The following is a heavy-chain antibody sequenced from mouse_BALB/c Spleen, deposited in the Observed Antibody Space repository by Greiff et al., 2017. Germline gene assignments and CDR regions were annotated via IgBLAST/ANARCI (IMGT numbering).Heavy chain of an antibody. D-gene: IGHD2-14*01. CDR3: AKNYYRYDGYYAMDY. J-gene: IGHJ4*01. Sequence: VQLKESGPDLVKPSQSLSLTCTVTGYSITSGYSWHWIRQFPGNKLEWMGYIHYSGSTNYNPSLKSRISITRDTSKNQFFLQLNSVTTEDTATYYCAKNYYRYDGYYAMDYWGQGTSVTVSS. CDR2: IHYSGST. V-gene: IGHV3-1*02. CDR1: GYSITSGYS.